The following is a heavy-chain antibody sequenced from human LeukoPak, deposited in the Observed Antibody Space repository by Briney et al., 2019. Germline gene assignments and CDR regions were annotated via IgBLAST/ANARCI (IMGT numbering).Heavy chain of an antibody. Sequence: GASVKVSCKASGYTFTSYDINWVRQATGQGLEWMGWMNPNSGNTGYAQNFQGRVTMTRNTSISTAYMELSSLRSEDTAVYYCARELPYSSGWYTDLTYFDYWGQGTLVTVSS. V-gene: IGHV1-8*01. J-gene: IGHJ4*02. CDR2: MNPNSGNT. CDR1: GYTFTSYD. CDR3: ARELPYSSGWYTDLTYFDY. D-gene: IGHD6-19*01.